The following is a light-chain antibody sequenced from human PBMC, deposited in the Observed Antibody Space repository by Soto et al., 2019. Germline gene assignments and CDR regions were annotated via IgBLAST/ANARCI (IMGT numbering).Light chain of an antibody. CDR1: SSNIGSNT. J-gene: IGLJ3*02. Sequence: QSVLTQPPSASGTPGQRVTISCSGSSSNIGSNTVYWYQQLPGTAPKLLIYSNNQRPSGVPDRFSGSKSGTSASLAISGLLSEDEADYYCAAWDNSLIGLWVFGGGTKLTVL. CDR2: SNN. CDR3: AAWDNSLIGLWV. V-gene: IGLV1-44*01.